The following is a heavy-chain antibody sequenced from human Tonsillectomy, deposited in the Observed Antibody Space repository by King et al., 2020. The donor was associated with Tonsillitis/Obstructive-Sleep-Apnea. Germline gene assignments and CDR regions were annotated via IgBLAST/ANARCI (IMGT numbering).Heavy chain of an antibody. Sequence: QLVQSGAEVKKPGASVKVSCKASGYTFTSYGISWVRQAPGQGLEWMGWINTFNSNTNYAQKFQGKVTMTTDTSTSTAYMELRSLRSDDTAVYYCAREDYFYYMDVWGKGTTITVSS. CDR3: AREDYFYYMDV. J-gene: IGHJ6*03. CDR2: INTFNSNT. CDR1: GYTFTSYG. V-gene: IGHV1-18*01.